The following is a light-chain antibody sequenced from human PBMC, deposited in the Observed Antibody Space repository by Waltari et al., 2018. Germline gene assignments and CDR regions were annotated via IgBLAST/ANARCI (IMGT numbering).Light chain of an antibody. Sequence: FMLTQPHSVSESPGKTVTISCTRNSGSIGRNYVHWYHQRPGGAPTIVIFEDDQRPSGVPDRFSGSIDSASNSVSLSLSGLEIEDEGYYYCQSYDGGIWVFGGGTRLTVL. V-gene: IGLV6-57*04. J-gene: IGLJ3*02. CDR1: SGSIGRNY. CDR2: EDD. CDR3: QSYDGGIWV.